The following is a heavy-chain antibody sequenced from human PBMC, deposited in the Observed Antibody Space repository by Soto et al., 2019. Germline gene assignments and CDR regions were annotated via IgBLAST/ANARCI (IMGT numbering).Heavy chain of an antibody. CDR1: GYTFTSYD. CDR2: MNPNSGNT. Sequence: ASVKVSCKASGYTFTSYDINWVRQATGQGLEWMGWMNPNSGNTGYAQNFQGRVTMTRNTSITTAYMELSSLRSEDTAGYYCARERSGFYDYWGQGTLVTVSS. J-gene: IGHJ4*02. V-gene: IGHV1-8*01. CDR3: ARERSGFYDY. D-gene: IGHD3-22*01.